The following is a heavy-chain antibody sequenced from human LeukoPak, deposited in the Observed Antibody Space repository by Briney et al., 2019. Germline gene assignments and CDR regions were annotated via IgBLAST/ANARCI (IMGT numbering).Heavy chain of an antibody. CDR2: IYYSGST. D-gene: IGHD7-27*01. CDR3: ARHLGLTGENDAFDI. Sequence: MPSETLSLTCTVSGGSISSYYWSWIRQPPGKGLEWIGYIYYSGSTNYNPSLKSRVTISVDTSKNQFSLKLSSVTAADTAVYYCARHLGLTGENDAFDIWGQGTMVTVS. V-gene: IGHV4-59*08. J-gene: IGHJ3*02. CDR1: GGSISSYY.